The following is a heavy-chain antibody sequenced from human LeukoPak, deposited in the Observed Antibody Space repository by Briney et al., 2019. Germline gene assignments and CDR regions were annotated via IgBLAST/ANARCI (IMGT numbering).Heavy chain of an antibody. CDR3: ARNTGTGSY. CDR1: GYTFTSYY. CDR2: INPSGGST. J-gene: IGHJ4*02. D-gene: IGHD1-26*01. V-gene: IGHV1-46*01. Sequence: ASVKVSCKSSGYTFTSYYMHWVRQAPGQGLEWMGIINPSGGSTNYAQKFQGRVTMTTDTSTSTVYVELSRLRSDDTAVYYCARNTGTGSYWDQGTLVTVSS.